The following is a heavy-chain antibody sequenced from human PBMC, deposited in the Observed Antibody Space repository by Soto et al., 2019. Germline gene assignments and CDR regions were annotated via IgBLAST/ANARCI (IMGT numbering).Heavy chain of an antibody. Sequence: GGSLRLSCVVSGFTFSRYNMNWVRQAPGKGPECVSSISASGADTTYAESVKGRFTVSRVNAKNSLFLQMNSRRVEDTALYFCVREGLTGDTSGWFVYWGQGPPVTVSS. J-gene: IGHJ5*01. CDR2: ISASGADT. CDR3: VREGLTGDTSGWFVY. CDR1: GFTFSRYN. V-gene: IGHV3-21*04. D-gene: IGHD3-10*01.